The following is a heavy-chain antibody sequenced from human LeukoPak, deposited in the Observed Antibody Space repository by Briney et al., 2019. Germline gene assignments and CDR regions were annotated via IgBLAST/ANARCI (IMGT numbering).Heavy chain of an antibody. V-gene: IGHV5-51*01. CDR3: TRHESSYGSGSYYNDY. D-gene: IGHD3-10*01. Sequence: GEPRQISCRAPDSRFANYWFGWAPQLPGKGLEWMEIIYPGDSDNRYIPSFQGQVAMAADNSISADYLQWSSLKASDTAIYYCTRHESSYGSGSYYNDYWGQGTLVTVSS. J-gene: IGHJ4*02. CDR1: DSRFANYW. CDR2: IYPGDSDN.